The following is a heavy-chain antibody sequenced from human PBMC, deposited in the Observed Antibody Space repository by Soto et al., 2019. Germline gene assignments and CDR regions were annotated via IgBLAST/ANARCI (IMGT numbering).Heavy chain of an antibody. J-gene: IGHJ4*02. V-gene: IGHV1-3*01. Sequence: GSVKVSCKASGYTFTSYAMPWVRQAPGQRLEWMGWINAGNGNTKYSQKFQGRVTITRDTSASTAYMELSSLRSEDTAVYYCVRDRESIAARGLFDYWGQGTLVTVSS. D-gene: IGHD6-6*01. CDR3: VRDRESIAARGLFDY. CDR1: GYTFTSYA. CDR2: INAGNGNT.